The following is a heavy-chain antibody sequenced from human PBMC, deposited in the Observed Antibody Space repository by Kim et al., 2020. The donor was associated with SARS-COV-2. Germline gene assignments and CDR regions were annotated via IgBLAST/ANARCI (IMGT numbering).Heavy chain of an antibody. CDR3: ARDRLLLWFGELPSDY. V-gene: IGHV3-30*01. D-gene: IGHD3-10*01. Sequence: SVKGRFTIARDNSKNTLYLQMNSLRAEDTAVYYCARDRLLLWFGELPSDYWGQGTLVTVSS. J-gene: IGHJ4*02.